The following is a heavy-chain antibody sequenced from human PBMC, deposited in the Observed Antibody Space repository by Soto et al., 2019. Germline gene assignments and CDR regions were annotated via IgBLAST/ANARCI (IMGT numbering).Heavy chain of an antibody. J-gene: IGHJ4*02. V-gene: IGHV2-5*02. D-gene: IGHD3-3*01. CDR2: IYWDDDK. Sequence: QITLNESGPTVVKPAETLTLTCTFSGFSLTTSGLGVGWIRQSPGKAPEWLALIYWDDDKRYSASLKSRLTITKDTSKHQVVLTLASVDPADTATYYCAHRILRTVFGLVTTTAIYFDFWGQGTPVVVSS. CDR3: AHRILRTVFGLVTTTAIYFDF. CDR1: GFSLTTSGLG.